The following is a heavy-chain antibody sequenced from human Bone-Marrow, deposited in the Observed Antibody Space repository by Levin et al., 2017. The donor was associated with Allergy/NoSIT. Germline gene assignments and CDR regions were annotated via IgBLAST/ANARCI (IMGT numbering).Heavy chain of an antibody. CDR3: AKGFEFHYYYYGMDV. D-gene: IGHD3-9*01. V-gene: IGHV3-23*01. CDR2: ISGSGGST. CDR1: GFTFSSYA. Sequence: SGGSLRLSCAASGFTFSSYAMSWVRQAPGKGLEWVSAISGSGGSTYYADSVKGRFTISRDNSKNTLYLQMNSLRAEDTAVYYCAKGFEFHYYYYGMDVWGQGTTVTVSS. J-gene: IGHJ6*02.